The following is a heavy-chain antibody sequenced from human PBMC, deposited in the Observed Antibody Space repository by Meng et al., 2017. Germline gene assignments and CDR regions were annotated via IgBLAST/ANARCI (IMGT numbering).Heavy chain of an antibody. CDR3: ARDKRPSSSWYGNWFDP. J-gene: IGHJ5*02. Sequence: GRRGPAGAGLNKAGPSGKVPCKASGGTFSSYAISWVRQAPGQGLEWMGGIIPIFGTANYAQKFQGRVTITADKSTSTAYMELSSLRSEDTAVYYCARDKRPSSSWYGNWFDPWGQGTLVTVSS. V-gene: IGHV1-69*06. CDR2: IIPIFGTA. CDR1: GGTFSSYA. D-gene: IGHD6-13*01.